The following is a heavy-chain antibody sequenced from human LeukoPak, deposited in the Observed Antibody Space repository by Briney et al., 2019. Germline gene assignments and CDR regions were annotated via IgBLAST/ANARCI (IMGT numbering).Heavy chain of an antibody. CDR3: AKAQYSSGWYGFDY. D-gene: IGHD6-19*01. J-gene: IGHJ4*02. Sequence: PGGSLRLSCAASGFTFSSYAMSWVRQAPGKGLEWVSVISGSGGSTYYADSVKGRLTISRDNSKNTLYLQMNSLRAEDTALYYCAKAQYSSGWYGFDYWGQGTLVTASS. CDR2: ISGSGGST. CDR1: GFTFSSYA. V-gene: IGHV3-23*01.